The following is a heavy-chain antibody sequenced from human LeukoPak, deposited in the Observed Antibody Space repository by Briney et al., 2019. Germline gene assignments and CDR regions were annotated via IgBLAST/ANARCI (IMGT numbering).Heavy chain of an antibody. J-gene: IGHJ6*02. D-gene: IGHD3-10*02. V-gene: IGHV3-30-3*01. CDR3: ARCSGYGMDV. CDR2: MSFDGTHI. CDR1: GFTFSSYA. Sequence: GGSLGLSCAASGFTFSSYAMHWVRQAPGKGLEWVAVMSFDGTHIYYADSVKGRFTISRDNSKNTLYLQMNSLRAEDTAVYYCARCSGYGMDVWGQGTTVTVSS.